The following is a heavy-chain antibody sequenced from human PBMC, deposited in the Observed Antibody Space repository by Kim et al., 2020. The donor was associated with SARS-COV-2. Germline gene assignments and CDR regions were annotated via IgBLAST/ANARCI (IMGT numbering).Heavy chain of an antibody. V-gene: IGHV4-59*01. CDR3: ARERWDGGAFGAFDI. CDR2: INDIGNT. CDR1: GASMSVYC. J-gene: IGHJ3*02. D-gene: IGHD2-21*01. Sequence: SETLSLTCTVSGASMSVYCWNWIRQAPGKGLEWIGCINDIGNTKYNPSLKSRVTVTVDATKSQFLLELSFVTSADTAVYYCARERWDGGAFGAFDIWGRG.